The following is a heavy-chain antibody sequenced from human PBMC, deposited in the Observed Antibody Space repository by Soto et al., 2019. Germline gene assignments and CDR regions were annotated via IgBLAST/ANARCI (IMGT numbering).Heavy chain of an antibody. J-gene: IGHJ4*02. D-gene: IGHD5-18*01. Sequence: GGSLRLSCAASGFTFSSYAMSWVRQAPGKGLEWVSAISGSGGSTYYADSVKGRFTISRDNSKNTLYLQMNSLRAEDTAVYYCAKVSDKAMVTRGPFDYWGQGTLVTVSS. CDR3: AKVSDKAMVTRGPFDY. V-gene: IGHV3-23*01. CDR2: ISGSGGST. CDR1: GFTFSSYA.